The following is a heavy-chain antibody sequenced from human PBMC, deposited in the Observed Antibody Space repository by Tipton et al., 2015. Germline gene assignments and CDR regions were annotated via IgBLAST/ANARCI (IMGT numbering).Heavy chain of an antibody. Sequence: TLSLTCSVSGGSINSGINYWSWIRQFPGKGLEWIGHIYFSGSTFYSPSLKSRLTISKDTSKNQLFLKLTSVTAADTAIYYCARIPKRDGDSFDLWGRGTLVTVSS. J-gene: IGHJ4*02. CDR2: IYFSGST. CDR1: GGSINSGINY. V-gene: IGHV4-31*03. D-gene: IGHD4-17*01. CDR3: ARIPKRDGDSFDL.